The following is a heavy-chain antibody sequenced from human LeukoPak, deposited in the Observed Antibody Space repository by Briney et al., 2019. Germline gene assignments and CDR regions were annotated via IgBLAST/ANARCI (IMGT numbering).Heavy chain of an antibody. J-gene: IGHJ6*03. Sequence: GSLRLSCAASGFTFSSYSMNWVRQAPGKGLEWVSYISSSSSTIYYADSVKGRFTISRDNAKNSLYLQMNSLRAEDTAVYYCARGGKCSSTSCYLPYMDVWGKGTTVTVSS. V-gene: IGHV3-48*01. CDR2: ISSSSSTI. CDR3: ARGGKCSSTSCYLPYMDV. CDR1: GFTFSSYS. D-gene: IGHD2-2*01.